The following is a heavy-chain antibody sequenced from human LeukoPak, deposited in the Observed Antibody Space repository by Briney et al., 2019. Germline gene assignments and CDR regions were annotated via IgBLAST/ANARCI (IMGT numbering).Heavy chain of an antibody. CDR2: IYASGST. CDR3: ARVTWELGAFDI. D-gene: IGHD1-26*01. J-gene: IGHJ3*02. CDR1: GGSIGSYY. V-gene: IGHV4-4*07. Sequence: SETLSLTCTVSGGSIGSYYWSWIRQPAGKGLEWIGRIYASGSTNYNPSLKSRVTMSVDTSKNQFSLKLSSVTAADTAVYYCARVTWELGAFDIWGQGTMVTVSS.